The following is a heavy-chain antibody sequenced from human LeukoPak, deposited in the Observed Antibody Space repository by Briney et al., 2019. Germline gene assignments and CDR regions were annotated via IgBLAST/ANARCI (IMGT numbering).Heavy chain of an antibody. V-gene: IGHV3-23*01. CDR1: GLTFSSYW. J-gene: IGHJ4*02. CDR2: ISGSGGST. Sequence: GGSLRLSCAASGLTFSSYWMTWVRQAPGKGLEWVSVISGSGGSTYYADSVKGRFTISRDNSQNTLYLQMNNLRAEDTAVYYCAKDQANYGGNSFDYWGQGTLVTVSS. D-gene: IGHD4-23*01. CDR3: AKDQANYGGNSFDY.